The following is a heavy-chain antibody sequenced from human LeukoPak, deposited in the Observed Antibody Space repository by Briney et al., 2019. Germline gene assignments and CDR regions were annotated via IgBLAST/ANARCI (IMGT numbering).Heavy chain of an antibody. CDR3: ARVAPYSSSSFDY. CDR2: IYYNGST. V-gene: IGHV4-59*01. CDR1: GGSISGYY. Sequence: SETLSLTCTVSGGSISGYYWSWIRQPPGKGLKWIGYIYYNGSTNYNPSLKSRVTISVDTSKNQFSLKLNSMTAADTAVYYCARVAPYSSSSFDYWGQGTLVTVSS. D-gene: IGHD6-6*01. J-gene: IGHJ4*02.